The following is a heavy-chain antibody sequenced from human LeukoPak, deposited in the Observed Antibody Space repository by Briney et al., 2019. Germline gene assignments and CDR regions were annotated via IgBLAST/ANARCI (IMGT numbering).Heavy chain of an antibody. CDR2: INPDRGGT. J-gene: IGHJ5*02. Sequence: GASVKVSCKASGYTFSDYYMHWVRQAPGQGLEWMGWINPDRGGTKYAQKFQDRVTMTSDTSISTAYMELSRLRSDDTAVYYCARDHLLFRQPPNWFDPWGQGTLVTVSS. D-gene: IGHD1-14*01. CDR3: ARDHLLFRQPPNWFDP. V-gene: IGHV1-2*02. CDR1: GYTFSDYY.